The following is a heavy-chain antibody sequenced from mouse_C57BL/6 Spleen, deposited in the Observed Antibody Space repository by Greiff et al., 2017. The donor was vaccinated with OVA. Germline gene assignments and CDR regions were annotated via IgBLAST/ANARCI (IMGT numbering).Heavy chain of an antibody. CDR3: ARQETAQAPFAY. J-gene: IGHJ3*01. D-gene: IGHD3-2*02. V-gene: IGHV5-6*01. Sequence: EVQLVESGGDLVKPGGSLKLSCAASGFTFSSYGMSWVRQTPDKRLEWVATISSGGSYTYYPDSVKGRFTISRDNAKNTLYLQMSSPKSEDTAMYYCARQETAQAPFAYWGQGTLVTVSA. CDR1: GFTFSSYG. CDR2: ISSGGSYT.